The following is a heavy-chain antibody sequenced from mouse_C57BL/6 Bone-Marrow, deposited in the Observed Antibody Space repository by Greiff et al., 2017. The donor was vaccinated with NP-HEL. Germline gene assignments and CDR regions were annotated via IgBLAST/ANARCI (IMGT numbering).Heavy chain of an antibody. CDR1: GFNFKDDY. CDR2: IDPENGDT. J-gene: IGHJ3*01. V-gene: IGHV14-4*01. CDR3: TFPPPYYGSSWFAY. D-gene: IGHD1-1*01. Sequence: VQLQQSGAELVRPGASVKLSCTASGFNFKDDYMHWVKQRPEQGLEWIGWIDPENGDTEYASKFQGKATITADTSSNTAYLQLSSLTSEDTAVYYCTFPPPYYGSSWFAYWGQGTLVTVSA.